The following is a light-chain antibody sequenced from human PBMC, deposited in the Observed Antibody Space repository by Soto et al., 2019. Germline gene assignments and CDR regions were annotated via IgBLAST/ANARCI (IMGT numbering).Light chain of an antibody. CDR2: DAS. CDR1: QSVSSY. Sequence: EIVLTQSPATLSLSPGERATLCCRASQSVSSYLAGYQQKPGQAPRLLIYDASNRATGIPARFSGSGSGTDFTLTISSLEPEDFAVYYCQQRSNWPPLTFGGGTNVEIK. V-gene: IGKV3-11*01. J-gene: IGKJ4*01. CDR3: QQRSNWPPLT.